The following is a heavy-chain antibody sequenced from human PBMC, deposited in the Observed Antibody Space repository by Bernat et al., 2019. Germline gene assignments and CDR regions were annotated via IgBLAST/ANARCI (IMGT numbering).Heavy chain of an antibody. V-gene: IGHV3-30*18. Sequence: QVQLVESGGGVVQPGRSLRLSCAASGFTFSSYGMHWVRQAPGKGLEWVAVISYDGSNKCYADSVKGRFTISRDNSKNTLYLQMNSLRAEDTAVYYCAKDRVTMVRGVTLSDYWGQGTLVTVSS. CDR2: ISYDGSNK. D-gene: IGHD3-10*01. CDR3: AKDRVTMVRGVTLSDY. CDR1: GFTFSSYG. J-gene: IGHJ4*02.